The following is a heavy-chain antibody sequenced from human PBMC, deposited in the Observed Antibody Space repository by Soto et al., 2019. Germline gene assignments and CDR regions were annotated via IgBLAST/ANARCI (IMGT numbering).Heavy chain of an antibody. CDR3: ARGTLDSTVTSFDY. V-gene: IGHV1-69*02. J-gene: IGHJ4*02. CDR1: GDTISSDT. CDR2: IIPILGIA. Sequence: ASVNGSCKSSGDTISSDTGGWVRQANGQGLEWMGRIIPILGIANYAQKFQGRVTITADKSTSTAYMELSSLRSEDTAVYYCARGTLDSTVTSFDYWGQGTLVTVSS. D-gene: IGHD3-22*01.